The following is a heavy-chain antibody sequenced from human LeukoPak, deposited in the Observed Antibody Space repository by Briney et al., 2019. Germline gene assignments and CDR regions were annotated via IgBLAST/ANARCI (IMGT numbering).Heavy chain of an antibody. CDR1: GFTFSSYA. D-gene: IGHD3-16*02. CDR2: ISGSGGST. CDR3: AKGSGGVIVTKLEY. V-gene: IGHV3-23*01. Sequence: GGSLRLSCAASGFTFSSYAMSRVRQAPGKGLEWVSAISGSGGSTYYADSVKGRFTISRDNSKNTLYLQMNSLRAEDTAVYYCAKGSGGVIVTKLEYWGQGTLVTVSS. J-gene: IGHJ4*02.